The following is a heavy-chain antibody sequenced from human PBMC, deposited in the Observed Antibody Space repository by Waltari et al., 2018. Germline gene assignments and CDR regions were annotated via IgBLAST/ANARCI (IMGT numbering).Heavy chain of an antibody. D-gene: IGHD3-3*01. J-gene: IGHJ5*02. V-gene: IGHV4-34*01. Sequence: QVQLQQWGAGLLKPSETLSLTCAVYGGSFSGYYWSWIRQPPGQGLEWIGEINHSGSTNYNPSLKSRVTISVDTSKNQFSLKLSSVTAADTAVYYCARAEQNPYRDFWSEVTPWGFDPWGQGTLVTVSS. CDR2: INHSGST. CDR1: GGSFSGYY. CDR3: ARAEQNPYRDFWSEVTPWGFDP.